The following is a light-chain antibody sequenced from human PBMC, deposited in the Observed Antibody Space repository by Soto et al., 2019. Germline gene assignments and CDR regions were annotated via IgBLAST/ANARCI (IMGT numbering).Light chain of an antibody. Sequence: EIVLTQSPGTLSLSPGERATLSCRASQSVTGSYLAWYQQKPGQAPRLVIYGASSRASGIPDRFGGSGSGTDFTLTISRLEPEDFTVYYCQQYGSSPPVTFGPGTKVDIK. CDR3: QQYGSSPPVT. J-gene: IGKJ3*01. CDR2: GAS. V-gene: IGKV3-20*01. CDR1: QSVTGSY.